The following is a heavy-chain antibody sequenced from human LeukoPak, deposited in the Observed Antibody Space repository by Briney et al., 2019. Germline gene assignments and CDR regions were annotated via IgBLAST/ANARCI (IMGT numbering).Heavy chain of an antibody. J-gene: IGHJ4*02. Sequence: GGSLTLSCAPSGLTLSNYWMTWVRQAPEKGLEWVANIHKDGSEKIYVVSEKGRFTISRDNAKNSLYLEMNSLRAEDMGVYYCARDSRGYPYWGQGTLVTVSS. CDR2: IHKDGSEK. CDR3: ARDSRGYPY. V-gene: IGHV3-7*05. CDR1: GLTLSNYW. D-gene: IGHD3-22*01.